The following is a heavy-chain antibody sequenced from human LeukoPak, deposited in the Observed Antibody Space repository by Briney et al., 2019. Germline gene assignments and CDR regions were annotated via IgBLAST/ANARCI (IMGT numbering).Heavy chain of an antibody. J-gene: IGHJ4*02. CDR2: IYNSGRA. Sequence: SETLSLTCTVSGGSIRSYYWSWIRQPPGKGLEYIGNIYNSGRANFNPSLKSRVTMSVDTSKNQFSLKLSSVTAADTAVYYCARLGSSGESVDYWGQGTLVTVSS. CDR1: GGSIRSYY. V-gene: IGHV4-59*08. CDR3: ARLGSSGESVDY. D-gene: IGHD6-19*01.